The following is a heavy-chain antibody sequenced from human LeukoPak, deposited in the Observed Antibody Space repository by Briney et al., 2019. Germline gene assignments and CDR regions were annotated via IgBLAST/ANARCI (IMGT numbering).Heavy chain of an antibody. CDR1: GFTFSNYA. D-gene: IGHD5-24*01. J-gene: IGHJ4*02. CDR3: AKEHFYNPYFEN. CDR2: ISGRDEST. V-gene: IGHV3-23*01. Sequence: GGSLRLSCAASGFTFSNYAMRRLRQAPGKGLEWVSGISGRDESTYYADSVEGRFTISRDNSKNTVVLQMNSLRVEDTAVYFCAKEHFYNPYFENWGQGTLVTVSS.